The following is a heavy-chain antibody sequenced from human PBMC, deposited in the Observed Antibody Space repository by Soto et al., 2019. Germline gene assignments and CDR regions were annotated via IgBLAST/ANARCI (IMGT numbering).Heavy chain of an antibody. CDR3: PRANMVRGVIIGSRHGMDV. CDR1: GYPFTSYR. V-gene: IGHV1-18*01. J-gene: IGHJ6*02. Sequence: QVQLVQSGAEVKKPGASVKVSCKASGYPFTSYRISWVRQAPGQGLEWMAWISAYNGSTNYAQKLQGRVTMTTDTSTRSAYMELRSLRYDDTAVYYCPRANMVRGVIIGSRHGMDVWGQGTTVTVSS. CDR2: ISAYNGST. D-gene: IGHD3-10*01.